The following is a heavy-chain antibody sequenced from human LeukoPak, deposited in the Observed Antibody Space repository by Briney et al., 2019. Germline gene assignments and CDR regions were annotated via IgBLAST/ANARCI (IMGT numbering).Heavy chain of an antibody. V-gene: IGHV4-30-2*01. CDR1: GGSISSGGYS. J-gene: IGHJ4*02. CDR3: ARGSLGTGFDY. CDR2: IYHTGST. Sequence: PSQTLSLTCAVSGGSISSGGYSWSWIRQPPGKGLEWIGNIYHTGSTFYNPSLKSRVTISVDRPKNQFSLKLSSVTAADTAVYYCARGSLGTGFDYWGQGTLVTVSS. D-gene: IGHD1-1*01.